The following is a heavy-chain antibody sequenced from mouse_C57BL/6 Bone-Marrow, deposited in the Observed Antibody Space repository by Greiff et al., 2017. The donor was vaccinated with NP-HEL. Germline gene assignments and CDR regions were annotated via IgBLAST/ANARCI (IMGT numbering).Heavy chain of an antibody. V-gene: IGHV1-7*01. J-gene: IGHJ3*01. CDR3: AREWEYYGNYEGFAY. CDR2: INPSSGYT. CDR1: GYTFTSYW. D-gene: IGHD2-1*01. Sequence: VQVVESGAELAKPGASVKLSCKASGYTFTSYWMHWVKQRPGQGLEWIGYINPSSGYTKYNQKFKDKATLTADKSSSTAYMQLSSLTYEDSAVYYCAREWEYYGNYEGFAYWGQGTLVTVSA.